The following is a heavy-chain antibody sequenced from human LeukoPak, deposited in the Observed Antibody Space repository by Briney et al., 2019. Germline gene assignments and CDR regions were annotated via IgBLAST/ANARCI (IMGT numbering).Heavy chain of an antibody. V-gene: IGHV3-23*01. D-gene: IGHD6-19*01. CDR2: VSGSGISP. J-gene: IGHJ5*02. CDR1: GFTFSSYA. Sequence: GGSLRLSCVASGFTFSSYAMSWVRQAPGKGLEWVSGVSGSGISPHYADSVKGRFTISRDNSKNTLYLQMNSLRAEDTAVYFCAKKSDYSSGRNQLSFDPWGQGTLVTVSS. CDR3: AKKSDYSSGRNQLSFDP.